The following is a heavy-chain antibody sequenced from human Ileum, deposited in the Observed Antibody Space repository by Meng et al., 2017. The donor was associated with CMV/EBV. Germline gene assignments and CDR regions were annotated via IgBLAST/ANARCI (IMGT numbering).Heavy chain of an antibody. V-gene: IGHV4-59*10. CDR2: IYVSVST. CDR1: GGAFGKSC. CDR3: AREVDVDGAVPQKGGYYYDY. J-gene: IGHJ4*02. Sequence: QVQLQQWGEGLLKASETLSLTCAVYGGAFGKSCWSWIRQPPEKGLEWIGRIYVSVSTDYNPSLKSRATMSVDTSKKQFSLRLTSVTAADTAVYFCAREVDVDGAVPQKGGYYYDYWGQGILVTVSS. D-gene: IGHD3-3*01.